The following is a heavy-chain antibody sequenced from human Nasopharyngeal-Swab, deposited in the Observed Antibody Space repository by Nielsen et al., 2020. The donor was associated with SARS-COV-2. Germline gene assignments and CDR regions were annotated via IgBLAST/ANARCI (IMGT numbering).Heavy chain of an antibody. V-gene: IGHV3-74*01. J-gene: IGHJ4*02. CDR1: GFTFSNYW. Sequence: GESLKISCTAYGFTFSNYWMDWVRQVPGKGLMWVSHITSDGTTTSYADSVKGRFTTSRDNAKDTLYLQMNSLRAEDTAVYYCVKHQGSSSDQWGQGTLVTVSS. CDR3: VKHQGSSSDQ. CDR2: ITSDGTTT.